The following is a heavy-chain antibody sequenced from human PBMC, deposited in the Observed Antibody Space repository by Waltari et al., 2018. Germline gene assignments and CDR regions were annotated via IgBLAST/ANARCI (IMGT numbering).Heavy chain of an antibody. V-gene: IGHV3-7*01. J-gene: IGHJ4*02. CDR3: ARYLTVAGLYYDY. D-gene: IGHD6-19*01. Sequence: EVQLVESGGGLVQPGGSLRLSCAASGFSFSTYWMSWVRQAPGKGLELEANIKEDGRWNEHVDSVKGRFTSARDNAKNSLYLQMNSLRVEDTAVYFCARYLTVAGLYYDYWGQGTLVTVSS. CDR2: IKEDGRWN. CDR1: GFSFSTYW.